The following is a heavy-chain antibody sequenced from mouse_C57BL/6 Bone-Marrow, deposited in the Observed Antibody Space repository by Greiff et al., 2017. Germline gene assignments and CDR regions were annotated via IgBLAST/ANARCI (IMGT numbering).Heavy chain of an antibody. CDR1: GFTFSSYG. V-gene: IGHV5-6*01. CDR2: ISSGGSYT. Sequence: EVMLVESGGDLVKPGGSLKLSCAASGFTFSSYGMSWVRQTPDKRLEWVATISSGGSYTYYPDSVKGRFTISRDNAKNTLYLQMSSLKSEDTAMYYCARHGSVRAPFAYWGQGTLVTVSA. D-gene: IGHD3-3*01. CDR3: ARHGSVRAPFAY. J-gene: IGHJ3*01.